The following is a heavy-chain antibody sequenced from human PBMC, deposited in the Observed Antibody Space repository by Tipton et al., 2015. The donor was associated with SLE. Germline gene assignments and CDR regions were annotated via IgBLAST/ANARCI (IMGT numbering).Heavy chain of an antibody. D-gene: IGHD2-21*01. J-gene: IGHJ6*02. CDR1: GFTFSSYG. CDR3: AKDEDVSGGENYYYYYGMDV. V-gene: IGHV3-33*05. CDR2: IPYDGSNK. Sequence: RSLRLSCAASGFTFSSYGMHWVRQAPGKGLEWVAFIPYDGSNKYYADSVKGRFTISRDNSKNTLYLQMNSLRAEDTAVYYCAKDEDVSGGENYYYYYGMDVWGQGTTVTVSS.